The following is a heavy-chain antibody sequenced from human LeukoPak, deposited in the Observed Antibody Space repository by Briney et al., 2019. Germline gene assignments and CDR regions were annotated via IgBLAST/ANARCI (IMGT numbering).Heavy chain of an antibody. D-gene: IGHD6-25*01. CDR1: GLTFSGYY. CDR3: ARGSGGY. J-gene: IGHJ4*02. V-gene: IGHV3-21*01. CDR2: ISSSSSYI. Sequence: GGSLTLSCAASGLTFSGYYLSWVRQPPGKGLEWVSSISSSSSYIYYADSVKRRFTISRDNAKNSLYLQMNSLRAEDTAVYYCARGSGGYWGQGTLVTASS.